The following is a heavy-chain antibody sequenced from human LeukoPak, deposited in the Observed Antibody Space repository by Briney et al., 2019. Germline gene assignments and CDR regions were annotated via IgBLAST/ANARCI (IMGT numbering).Heavy chain of an antibody. CDR1: GYTFTSYG. V-gene: IGHV7-4-1*02. CDR2: INTETQKP. CDR3: ARDPSGGGSASDY. J-gene: IGHJ4*02. Sequence: GASVKVSCKASGYTFTSYGISWVRQAPGQGLEWMGWINTETQKPTYAQGFTGRFVFSLDTSLSTAYLQISNLKAEDTAIYYCARDPSGGGSASDYWGQGTLVTVSP. D-gene: IGHD1-26*01.